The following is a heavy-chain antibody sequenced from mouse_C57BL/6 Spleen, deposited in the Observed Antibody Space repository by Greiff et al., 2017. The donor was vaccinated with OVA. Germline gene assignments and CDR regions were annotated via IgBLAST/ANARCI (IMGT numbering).Heavy chain of an antibody. CDR1: GFSLTSYG. D-gene: IGHD2-4*01. V-gene: IGHV2-2*01. CDR3: ARKENDYERCAY. Sequence: QVQLKESGPGLVQPSQSLSITCTVSGFSLTSYGVHWVRQSPGKGLEWLGVIWSGGSTDYNAAFISRLSISKDNSKSQVFFKMNSLQADDTAIYYCARKENDYERCAYWGQGTLVTVSA. J-gene: IGHJ3*01. CDR2: IWSGGST.